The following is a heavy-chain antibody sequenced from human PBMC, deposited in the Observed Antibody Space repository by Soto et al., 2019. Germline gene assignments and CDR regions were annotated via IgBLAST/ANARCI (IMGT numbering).Heavy chain of an antibody. CDR3: ASEPHTHWYFDL. Sequence: VASVEVSCKASGYTFTSYGISWVRQAPGQGLEWMGWISAYNGNTNYAQKLQGRVTMTTDTSTSTAYMELRSLRSDDTAVYYCASEPHTHWYFDLWGRGTLVTVSS. V-gene: IGHV1-18*01. D-gene: IGHD2-21*01. CDR2: ISAYNGNT. CDR1: GYTFTSYG. J-gene: IGHJ2*01.